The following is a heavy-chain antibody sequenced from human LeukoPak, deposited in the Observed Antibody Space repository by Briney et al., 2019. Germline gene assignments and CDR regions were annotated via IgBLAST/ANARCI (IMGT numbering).Heavy chain of an antibody. D-gene: IGHD6-19*01. CDR1: GFTFSSYA. J-gene: IGHJ4*02. V-gene: IGHV3-23*01. CDR3: AKVRNSGWSPSGFDY. CDR2: ISGSGGST. Sequence: GGSLRLSCAASGFTFSSYAMTWVRQAPGKGLEWVSMISGSGGSTYYADSVKGRFTISRDNSKNTVYLQMDGLRVEDTAVYYCAKVRNSGWSPSGFDYWGQGTLVTVSS.